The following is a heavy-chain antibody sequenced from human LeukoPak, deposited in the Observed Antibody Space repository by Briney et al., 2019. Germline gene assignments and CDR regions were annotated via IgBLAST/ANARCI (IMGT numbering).Heavy chain of an antibody. CDR2: INPNSGGT. J-gene: IGHJ3*02. CDR1: GYTFTGYY. V-gene: IGHV1-2*02. Sequence: GASVKVSCKASGYTFTGYYMHWVRPAPGQGLEWMGWINPNSGGTNYAQKFQGRVTMTRDTSISTAYMELSGLRSDDTAVYYCARDRGPYSSSWYDAFDIWGQGTMVTVSS. CDR3: ARDRGPYSSSWYDAFDI. D-gene: IGHD6-13*01.